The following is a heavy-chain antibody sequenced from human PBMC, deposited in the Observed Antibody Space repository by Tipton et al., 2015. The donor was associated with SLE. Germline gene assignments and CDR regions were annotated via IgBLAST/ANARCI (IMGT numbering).Heavy chain of an antibody. CDR2: ICNSVNI. CDR1: GASISSHC. J-gene: IGHJ4*02. V-gene: IGHV4-59*11. D-gene: IGHD6-19*01. CDR3: ARRSYSSGWFDY. Sequence: TLSLTCTVSGASISSHCWCWIRQPPGKGLEWIGYICNSVNINYIPSLKSRVTISADTSKNQISLKLTSVTAADTAVYYCARRSYSSGWFDYWGQGTLVTVTS.